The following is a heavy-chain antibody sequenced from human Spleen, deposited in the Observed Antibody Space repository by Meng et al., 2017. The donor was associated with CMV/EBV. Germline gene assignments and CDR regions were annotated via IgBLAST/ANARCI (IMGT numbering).Heavy chain of an antibody. CDR1: GYSFTNYW. Sequence: SCKGSGYSFTNYWIAWVRQVPGKGLEWMGIIYPGDSDTRYSPSFQGQVTISADKSITTAYLQWSSLKASDIAMYYCARQPCTTTTCYSDAFDIWGQGTMVTVSS. V-gene: IGHV5-51*01. CDR2: IYPGDSDT. D-gene: IGHD2-2*02. CDR3: ARQPCTTTTCYSDAFDI. J-gene: IGHJ3*02.